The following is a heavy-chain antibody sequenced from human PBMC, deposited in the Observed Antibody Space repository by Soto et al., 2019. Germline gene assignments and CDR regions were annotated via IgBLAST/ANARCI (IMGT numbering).Heavy chain of an antibody. J-gene: IGHJ3*02. V-gene: IGHV1-46*03. CDR1: GYTFTSYY. CDR3: ARKNDYDFWSGYYTVGAFDI. Sequence: ASVKVSCKASGYTFTSYYMHWVRQAPGQGLEWMGIINPSGGSTSYAQKFQGRVTMTRDTSTSTVYMELSSLRSEDTAVYYCARKNDYDFWSGYYTVGAFDIWGQGKMVTVSS. D-gene: IGHD3-3*01. CDR2: INPSGGST.